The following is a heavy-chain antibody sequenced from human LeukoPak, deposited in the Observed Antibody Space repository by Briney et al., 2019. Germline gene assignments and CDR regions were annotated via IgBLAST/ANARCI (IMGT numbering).Heavy chain of an antibody. V-gene: IGHV3-7*04. CDR2: IKEDGSEI. D-gene: IGHD5-18*01. Sequence: PGGSLRLSCAASGFTFSSYGMHWVRQAPGKGLEWVANIKEDGSEINYADSVRGRFTISRDNAKNSLYLQMNSLRAEDTAVYYCARGYTCGYWGQGTLVTVSS. CDR3: ARGYTCGY. CDR1: GFTFSSYG. J-gene: IGHJ4*02.